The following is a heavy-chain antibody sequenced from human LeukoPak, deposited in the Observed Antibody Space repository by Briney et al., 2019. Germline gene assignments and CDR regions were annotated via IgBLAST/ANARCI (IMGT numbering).Heavy chain of an antibody. V-gene: IGHV3-9*01. CDR2: ISWNSGSI. Sequence: GGSLRLSCAASGFAFDDYAMHWVRQAPGKGLEWVSGISWNSGSIGYADSVKGRFTISRDNSKNTLYLQMNSLRAEDTAVYYCARDSTILSDVGYFDYWGQGTLVTVSS. CDR1: GFAFDDYA. J-gene: IGHJ4*02. D-gene: IGHD3-9*01. CDR3: ARDSTILSDVGYFDY.